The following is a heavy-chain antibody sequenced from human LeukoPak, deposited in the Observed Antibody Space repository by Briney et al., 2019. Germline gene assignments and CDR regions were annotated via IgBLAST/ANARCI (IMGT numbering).Heavy chain of an antibody. D-gene: IGHD4-23*01. Sequence: PSETLSLTCTVSGGSISSYYWSWIRQPPGKGLEWIGYIYTSGGTNYNPSLKSRVTISVDTSKNQFSLKLSSVTAADTAVYYCARGSNSQFDYWGQGTLVTVSS. CDR1: GGSISSYY. CDR3: ARGSNSQFDY. V-gene: IGHV4-4*09. J-gene: IGHJ4*02. CDR2: IYTSGGT.